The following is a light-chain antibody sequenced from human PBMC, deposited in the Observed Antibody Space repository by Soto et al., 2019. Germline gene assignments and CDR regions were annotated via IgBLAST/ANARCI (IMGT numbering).Light chain of an antibody. Sequence: EIVLTQSPATLSLSPGERATLSCGASQSVSSSYLAWYQQKPGLAPRLLIYDASSRATGIPDRFSGSGSGTDFTLTISRLEPEDFAAYNCQQYGSSPKTFGQGTKVEIK. V-gene: IGKV3D-20*01. CDR2: DAS. CDR1: QSVSSSY. CDR3: QQYGSSPKT. J-gene: IGKJ1*01.